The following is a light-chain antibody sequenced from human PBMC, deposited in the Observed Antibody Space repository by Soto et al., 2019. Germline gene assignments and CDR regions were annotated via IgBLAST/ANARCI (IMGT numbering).Light chain of an antibody. J-gene: IGLJ1*01. CDR3: SSYTNTSTLV. CDR1: SSDLGAYKY. Sequence: QSVLTQPASVSGSPGQSITISCAGTSSDLGAYKYVSWYQQHTDKAPKLILYEVSRRPSGVSNRFSGSKSGNTASLTISGLLAEDEADYSCSSYTNTSTLVFGTGTKVTVL. V-gene: IGLV2-14*03. CDR2: EVS.